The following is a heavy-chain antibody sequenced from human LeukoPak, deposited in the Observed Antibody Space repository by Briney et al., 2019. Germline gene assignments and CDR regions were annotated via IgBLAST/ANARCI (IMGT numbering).Heavy chain of an antibody. J-gene: IGHJ4*02. CDR2: IYYSGST. Sequence: PSETLSLTCTVSGGSISSYYWSWIRQPPGKGLEWIGYIYYSGSTNYNPSLKSRVTISVDTSKNQFSLKLSSVTAADTAVYYCARSDRFGEFRKWGQGTLVAVSS. V-gene: IGHV4-59*01. D-gene: IGHD3-10*01. CDR1: GGSISSYY. CDR3: ARSDRFGEFRK.